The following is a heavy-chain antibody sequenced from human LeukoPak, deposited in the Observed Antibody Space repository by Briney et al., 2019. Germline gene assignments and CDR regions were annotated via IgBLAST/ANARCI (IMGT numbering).Heavy chain of an antibody. CDR2: INPNSGGT. V-gene: IGHV1-2*02. CDR1: GYTFTGYY. D-gene: IGHD3-10*01. CDR3: ARGTVGVLLWFGESQVVKFDY. Sequence: GASVKVSCKASGYTFTGYYMHWVRQAPGQGLEWMGWINPNSGGTNYAQKFQGRVTMTRDTSISTAYMELSRLRSDDTAVYHCARGTVGVLLWFGESQVVKFDYWGQGTLVTLSS. J-gene: IGHJ4*02.